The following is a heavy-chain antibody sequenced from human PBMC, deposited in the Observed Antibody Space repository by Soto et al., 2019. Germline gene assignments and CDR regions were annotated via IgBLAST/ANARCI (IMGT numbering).Heavy chain of an antibody. Sequence: PSETLSLTCTVSGGSISSGGYYWSWIRQHPGKGLEWIGYIYYSGSTYYNPSLKSRVTISVDTSKNQFSLKLSSVTAADTAVYFCARATGEYSYGSNWYFDLWGRGTLVTVSS. D-gene: IGHD5-18*01. CDR1: GGSISSGGYY. CDR2: IYYSGST. J-gene: IGHJ2*01. CDR3: ARATGEYSYGSNWYFDL. V-gene: IGHV4-31*03.